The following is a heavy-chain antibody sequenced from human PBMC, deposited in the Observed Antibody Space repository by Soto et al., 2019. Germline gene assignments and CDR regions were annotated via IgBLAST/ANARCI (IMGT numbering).Heavy chain of an antibody. CDR2: ISGSSSTI. CDR1: GFTFSSYS. D-gene: IGHD6-13*01. Sequence: EVQLVESGGGLVQPGGSLRLSCAASGFTFSSYSMNWVRQAPGKGLEWISYISGSSSTIYYADSVKGRFTISRDNARNSLYLQMNSLRDEDTAVYYCARDLYSSSWLSMDVWGQGTTVTVSS. J-gene: IGHJ6*02. V-gene: IGHV3-48*02. CDR3: ARDLYSSSWLSMDV.